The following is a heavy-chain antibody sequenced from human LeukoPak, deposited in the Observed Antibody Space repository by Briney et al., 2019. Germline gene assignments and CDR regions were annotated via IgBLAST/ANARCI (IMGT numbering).Heavy chain of an antibody. CDR2: ISWNSGSI. CDR1: GFTFDDYA. V-gene: IGHV3-9*01. Sequence: PGGSLRLSCAASGFTFDDYAMHWVRQAPGKGLEWVSGISWNSGSIGYADSVKGRFTISRDNAKNSLYLQMNSLRPEDTALYYCAKEGVAGRYYFDYWGQGALVTVSS. J-gene: IGHJ4*02. D-gene: IGHD6-19*01. CDR3: AKEGVAGRYYFDY.